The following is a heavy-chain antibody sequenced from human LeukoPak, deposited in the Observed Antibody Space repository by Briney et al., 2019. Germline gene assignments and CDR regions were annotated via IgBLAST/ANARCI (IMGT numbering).Heavy chain of an antibody. CDR3: ARGRHGHYYYMDV. V-gene: IGHV4-34*01. Sequence: PSETLSLTCAVYGGSFSGYYWSWIRQPPGKGLEWIGEINHSGSTNYNPSLKSRVAISVDTSKNQFSLKLSSVTAADTAVYYCARGRHGHYYYMDVWGKGTTVTVSS. CDR2: INHSGST. J-gene: IGHJ6*03. CDR1: GGSFSGYY.